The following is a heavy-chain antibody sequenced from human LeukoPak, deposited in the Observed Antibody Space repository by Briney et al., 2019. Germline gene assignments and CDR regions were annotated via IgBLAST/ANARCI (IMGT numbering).Heavy chain of an antibody. Sequence: PSETLSLTCAVYGGSFSGYYWSWIRQPAGTALEWIGRIYTSGTITYNPSLKSRVTMSVDTSKNQFSLKLSSVTAADTAVYYCARDSGTTGEVKFDPWGQGTLVTVSS. J-gene: IGHJ5*02. D-gene: IGHD3-10*01. CDR3: ARDSGTTGEVKFDP. CDR2: IYTSGTI. CDR1: GGSFSGYY. V-gene: IGHV4-4*07.